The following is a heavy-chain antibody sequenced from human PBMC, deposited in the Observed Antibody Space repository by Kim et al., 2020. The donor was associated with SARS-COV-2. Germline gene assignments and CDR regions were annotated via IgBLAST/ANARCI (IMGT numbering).Heavy chain of an antibody. J-gene: IGHJ4*02. V-gene: IGHV4-39*01. CDR3: ARSITMVRGVIPTYD. CDR2: IYYSGST. D-gene: IGHD3-10*01. CDR1: GGSISSSSYY. Sequence: SETLSLTCTVSGGSISSSSYYWGWIRQPPGKGLEWIGSIYYSGSTYYNPSLKSRVTISVDTSKNQFSLKLSSVTAADTAVYYCARSITMVRGVIPTYDWGQGTLFTVSA.